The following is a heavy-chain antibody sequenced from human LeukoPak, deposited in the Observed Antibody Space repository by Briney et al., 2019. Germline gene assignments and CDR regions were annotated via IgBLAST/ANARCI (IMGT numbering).Heavy chain of an antibody. J-gene: IGHJ4*02. CDR3: ARGVYIAAAQYGY. CDR1: GCSISRYY. V-gene: IGHV4-59*07. CDR2: IYYRAST. Sequence: SYTLSLTCTVSGCSISRYYWSWMRQPPGKGLEWIGYIYYRASTNYTTSVKSRVNISVDTSKHQFSPKLSSVTAADTAVYYCARGVYIAAAQYGYWGQGKLVTVSS. D-gene: IGHD6-13*01.